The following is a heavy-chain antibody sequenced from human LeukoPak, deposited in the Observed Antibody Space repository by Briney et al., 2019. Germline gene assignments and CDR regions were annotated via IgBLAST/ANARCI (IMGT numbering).Heavy chain of an antibody. J-gene: IGHJ2*01. D-gene: IGHD3-22*01. CDR2: LYTNGTV. V-gene: IGHV4-4*07. Sequence: SETLSLTCTVSGGSVSSYYWSWIRQPAGKGLEWFGRLYTNGTVNYNPSLRSRVTMSRDTSRNQFSLKSTSVTAADTAVYYCARLLGSSGYAGDWYFDLWGPGALVTVSS. CDR1: GGSVSSYY. CDR3: ARLLGSSGYAGDWYFDL.